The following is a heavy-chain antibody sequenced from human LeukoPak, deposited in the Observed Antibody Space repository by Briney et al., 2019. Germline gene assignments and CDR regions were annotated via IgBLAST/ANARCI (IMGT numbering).Heavy chain of an antibody. Sequence: SETLSLTCAVSGYSISSGYYWGWIRQPPGKGLEWIGSIYHSGSTYYNPSLKSRVTISVDTSKNQFSLKLSSVTAADTAVYYCARHNLRIAAAGTDYWGQRTLVTVSS. V-gene: IGHV4-38-2*01. CDR1: GYSISSGYY. CDR2: IYHSGST. J-gene: IGHJ4*02. CDR3: ARHNLRIAAAGTDY. D-gene: IGHD6-13*01.